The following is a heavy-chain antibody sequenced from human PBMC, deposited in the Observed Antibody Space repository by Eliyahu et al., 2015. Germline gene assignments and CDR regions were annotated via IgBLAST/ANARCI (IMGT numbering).Heavy chain of an antibody. V-gene: IGHV4-31*11. CDR1: GGSISDGRYY. CDR2: IYYSGST. J-gene: IGHJ4*02. D-gene: IGHD4-23*01. Sequence: QVQLQESGPGLVKPSQTLSLTCAVSGGSISDGRYYWSWIRQQPGKGLEWIGXIYYSGSTLYNPSLKSRVTISMITSVNHFSLTLRSVSAADTAVYYCAGGNHARFDDWGQGTLVTVSS. CDR3: AGGNHARFDD.